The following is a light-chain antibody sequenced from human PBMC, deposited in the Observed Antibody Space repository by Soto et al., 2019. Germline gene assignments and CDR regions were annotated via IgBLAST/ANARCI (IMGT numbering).Light chain of an antibody. J-gene: IGKJ2*01. CDR1: QSVRSN. CDR2: GAS. CDR3: QHYDDWPYT. V-gene: IGKV3-15*01. Sequence: EIVMTQSPATLSVSPGEGATLSCRASQSVRSNLAWYQQKPGQAPRILIYGASPRAPGIPARFSGSGSGTEFTLTISSLQSEDFAVYYCQHYDDWPYTFGQGTKLEIK.